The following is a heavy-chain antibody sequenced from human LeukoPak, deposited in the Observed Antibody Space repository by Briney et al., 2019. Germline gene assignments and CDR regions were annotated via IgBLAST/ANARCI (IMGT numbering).Heavy chain of an antibody. CDR1: GFTVSSNY. Sequence: GGSLRLSRAASGFTVSSNYMSWVRQAPGKGLDWVSVIYSGGSTYYADSVKGRFTISRDNSKNTLYLQMNSLRAEDTAVYYCARDGTGSYGLDYWGQGTLVTVSS. J-gene: IGHJ4*02. V-gene: IGHV3-53*01. CDR3: ARDGTGSYGLDY. CDR2: IYSGGST. D-gene: IGHD1-26*01.